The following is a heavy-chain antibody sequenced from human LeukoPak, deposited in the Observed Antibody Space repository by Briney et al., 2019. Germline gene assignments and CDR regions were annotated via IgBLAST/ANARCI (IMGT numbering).Heavy chain of an antibody. J-gene: IGHJ4*02. D-gene: IGHD6-13*01. CDR1: GYTFTSYG. V-gene: IGHV1-18*01. CDR3: ARVRNIAAAAYFDY. Sequence: GASVKVSCKASGYTFTSYGISWVRQAPGQGLEWMGWISAYNGNTNYAQKLQGRVTMTTDTSTSTAYMELRSLRSDDTAVYYCARVRNIAAAAYFDYSGQGTLVPVSS. CDR2: ISAYNGNT.